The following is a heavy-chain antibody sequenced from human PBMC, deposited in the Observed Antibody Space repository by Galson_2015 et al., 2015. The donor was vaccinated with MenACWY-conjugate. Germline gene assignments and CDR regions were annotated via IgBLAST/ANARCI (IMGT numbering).Heavy chain of an antibody. CDR1: GFIFNTYW. D-gene: IGHD1-26*01. CDR3: AKTRGASFYFDS. Sequence: SLRLSCAASGFIFNTYWMHWVRQAPGKGLVWVSRINPGGSSTNYADSVKDRFTISGDNAKNTLYLQMNSLRPEDTAVFYCAKTRGASFYFDSWGQGTLVTVSS. CDR2: INPGGSST. V-gene: IGHV3-74*01. J-gene: IGHJ4*02.